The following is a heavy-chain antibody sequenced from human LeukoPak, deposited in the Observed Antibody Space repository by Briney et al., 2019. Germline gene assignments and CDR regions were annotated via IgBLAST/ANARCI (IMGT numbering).Heavy chain of an antibody. D-gene: IGHD5-18*01. CDR3: AATDVKDPSGYSYGYGYDY. CDR2: INPNSGGT. J-gene: IGHJ4*02. Sequence: GASVKVSCKASGYTFTSYGISWVRQAPGQGLEWMGRINPNSGGTNYAQKFQGRVTMTRDTSISTAYMELSRLRSDDTAVYYCAATDVKDPSGYSYGYGYDYWGQGTLVTVSS. V-gene: IGHV1-2*06. CDR1: GYTFTSYG.